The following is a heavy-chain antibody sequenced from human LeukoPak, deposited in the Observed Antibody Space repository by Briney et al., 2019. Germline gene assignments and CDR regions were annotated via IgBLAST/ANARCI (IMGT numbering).Heavy chain of an antibody. J-gene: IGHJ5*02. CDR2: INWNGGST. CDR3: AKDLMRDRWFGES. D-gene: IGHD3-10*01. CDR1: GFTFDDYG. V-gene: IGHV3-20*04. Sequence: PGGSLRLSCAASGFTFDDYGMSWVRQAPGKGLEWVSGINWNGGSTGYADSVKGRFTISGDNAKNSLYLQMNSLRPEDTAVYYCAKDLMRDRWFGESWGQGTLVTVSS.